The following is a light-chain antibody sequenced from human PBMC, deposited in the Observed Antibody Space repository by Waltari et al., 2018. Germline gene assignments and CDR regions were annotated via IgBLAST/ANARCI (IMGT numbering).Light chain of an antibody. CDR1: QSISSW. CDR2: KAS. V-gene: IGKV1-5*03. CDR3: QQYNGYPWT. J-gene: IGKJ1*01. Sequence: DIQMTQSPSTLSASVGDRVTITCRASQSISSWLAWYQQKPGKAPELLIYKASNLESGVPSRFSAGGSETEFTLTISSRQPDDFATYYCQQYNGYPWTFGQGTKVEVK.